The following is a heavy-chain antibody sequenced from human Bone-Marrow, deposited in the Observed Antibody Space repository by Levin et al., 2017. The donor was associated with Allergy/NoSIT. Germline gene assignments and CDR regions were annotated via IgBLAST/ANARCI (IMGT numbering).Heavy chain of an antibody. V-gene: IGHV3-74*01. CDR1: GFTFSSYW. CDR3: ARVLYTWNDVIDY. CDR2: INGDGSST. Sequence: GGSPRLSCVVSGFTFSSYWMHWVRHAPGKGLVWVSRINGDGSSTDYADSVKGRFTISRDNAKNTLYLQMNSLRAEDTAVYYCARVLYTWNDVIDYWGQGTLVTVSS. D-gene: IGHD1-20*01. J-gene: IGHJ4*02.